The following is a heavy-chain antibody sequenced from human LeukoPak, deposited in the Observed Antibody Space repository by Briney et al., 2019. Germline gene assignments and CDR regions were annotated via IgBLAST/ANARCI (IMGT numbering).Heavy chain of an antibody. V-gene: IGHV3-48*02. D-gene: IGHD6-19*01. J-gene: IGHJ4*02. CDR1: GFTFSSYS. CDR2: ISSSSTI. Sequence: PGGSLRLSCAASGFTFSSYSMNWVRQAPGKGLEWVSYISSSSTIYYADSVKGRFTISRDNAKNSLYLQMNSLRDEDTAVYYCATGLVQGYYWGQGTLVTVSS. CDR3: ATGLVQGYY.